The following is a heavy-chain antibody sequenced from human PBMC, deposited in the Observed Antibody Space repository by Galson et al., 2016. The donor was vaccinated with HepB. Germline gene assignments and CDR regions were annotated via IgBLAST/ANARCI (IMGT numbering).Heavy chain of an antibody. D-gene: IGHD1-1*01. CDR2: IDVGDGNT. CDR1: GYTFTSYA. Sequence: SVKVSCKASGYTFTSYAMHWVRQAPGQRLEWMGWIDVGDGNTKYSQKLQGRVTITRDIFASTAYMELSSLRSEDTAVYYCARPYDHTIQDALDLWGQGTMVTVSS. V-gene: IGHV1-3*01. J-gene: IGHJ3*01. CDR3: ARPYDHTIQDALDL.